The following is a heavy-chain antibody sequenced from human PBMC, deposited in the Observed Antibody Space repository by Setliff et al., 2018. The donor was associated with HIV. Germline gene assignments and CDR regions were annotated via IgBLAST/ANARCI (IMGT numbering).Heavy chain of an antibody. J-gene: IGHJ4*02. CDR2: IRSKAHGGTT. CDR3: TRSSWGSTPDFDY. D-gene: IGHD3-16*01. V-gene: IGHV3-49*03. Sequence: GESLRLSCITSGFTFGDYVMSWFRQAPGKGLEWVGFIRSKAHGGTTEYAASVEVRFIISRDDSKSIAYLQMNSLKTEDTAVYYCTRSSWGSTPDFDYWGQGTMVTV. CDR1: GFTFGDYV.